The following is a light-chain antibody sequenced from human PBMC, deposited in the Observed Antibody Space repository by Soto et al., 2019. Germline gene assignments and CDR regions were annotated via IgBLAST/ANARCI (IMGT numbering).Light chain of an antibody. V-gene: IGKV4-1*01. Sequence: IVMTQSPDSLAVSLGERATINCKSSQSVLYTSNNKNYIAWYQQKSGQPPKLLIYWASTRESGVPDRFSGGGSGTDFTLTISSVQAEDVAVYYCQQYDSVPITFGQGTRLEIK. CDR3: QQYDSVPIT. CDR1: QSVLYTSNNKNY. CDR2: WAS. J-gene: IGKJ5*01.